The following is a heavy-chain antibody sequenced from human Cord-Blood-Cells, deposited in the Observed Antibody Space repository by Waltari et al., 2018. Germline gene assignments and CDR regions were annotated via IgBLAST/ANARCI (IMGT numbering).Heavy chain of an antibody. D-gene: IGHD1-26*01. Sequence: QVQLVQSGAEVKKPGSSVKVSCKASGGTFSRYAISWLRQAPGQGLEWMGGIIPILGIANYAQKFQGRVTITADESTSTAYMELSSLRSEDTAVYYCARLNRGSYYAFDIWGQGTMVTVSS. CDR2: IIPILGIA. CDR1: GGTFSRYA. CDR3: ARLNRGSYYAFDI. V-gene: IGHV1-69*04. J-gene: IGHJ3*02.